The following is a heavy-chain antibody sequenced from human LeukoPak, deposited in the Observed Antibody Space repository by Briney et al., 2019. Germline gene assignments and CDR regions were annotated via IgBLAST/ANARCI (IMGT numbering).Heavy chain of an antibody. V-gene: IGHV4-59*12. CDR2: IYYSGST. CDR1: GGSISSYY. Sequence: SETLSLTCTVSGGSISSYYWSWIRQPPGKGLEWIGYIYYSGSTNYNPSLKSRVTISVDTSKNQFSLKLSSVTAADTAVYYCARTPSGSWAWFDPWGQGTLVTVSS. CDR3: ARTPSGSWAWFDP. J-gene: IGHJ5*02. D-gene: IGHD2-15*01.